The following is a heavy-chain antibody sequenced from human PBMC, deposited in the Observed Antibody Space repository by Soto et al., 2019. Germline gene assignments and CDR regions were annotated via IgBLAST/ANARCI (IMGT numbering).Heavy chain of an antibody. CDR2: ISGSGGST. V-gene: IGHV3-23*01. Sequence: EVQLLESGGGLVQPGGSLRLSCAASGFTFSSYAMSWVRQAPGKGLEWVSAISGSGGSTYYADSVKGRFTISRDNSKNTLYLQMNSLRAEDTAVYYCAKNYYDFWSGYLYYFDYWGQGTLVTVSS. D-gene: IGHD3-3*01. CDR1: GFTFSSYA. J-gene: IGHJ4*02. CDR3: AKNYYDFWSGYLYYFDY.